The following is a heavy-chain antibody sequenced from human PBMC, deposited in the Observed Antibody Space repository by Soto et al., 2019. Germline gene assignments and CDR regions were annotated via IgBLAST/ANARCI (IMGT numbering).Heavy chain of an antibody. CDR2: INPNSGGT. Sequence: ASVKVSCKASGYTFTGYYMHWVRQAPGQGLEWMGWINPNSGGTNYAQKFQGWVTMTRDTSISTAYMELSRLRSDDTAVYYCARGGSSGWYSHYYYGMDVWGQGTTVTVSS. CDR1: GYTFTGYY. CDR3: ARGGSSGWYSHYYYGMDV. V-gene: IGHV1-2*04. D-gene: IGHD6-19*01. J-gene: IGHJ6*02.